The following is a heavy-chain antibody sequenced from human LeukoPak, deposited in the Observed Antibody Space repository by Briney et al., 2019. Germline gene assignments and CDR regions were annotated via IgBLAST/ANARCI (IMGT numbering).Heavy chain of an antibody. CDR2: IYSGGST. Sequence: PGGSLRLSCAASGFTVSSNYMSWVRQAPGKGLEWVSIIYSGGSTYYADSVKGRFTISRHNSKNTLYLQMNSLRAEDTAVYYGARGGGGSAFDIWGQGTMVTVSS. CDR1: GFTVSSNY. J-gene: IGHJ3*02. V-gene: IGHV3-53*04. D-gene: IGHD3-16*01. CDR3: ARGGGGSAFDI.